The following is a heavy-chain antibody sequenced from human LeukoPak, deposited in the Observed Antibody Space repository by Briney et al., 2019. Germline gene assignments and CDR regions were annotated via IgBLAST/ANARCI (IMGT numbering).Heavy chain of an antibody. Sequence: PSETLSLTCAVYGGSFSGYYWSWIRQPPGKGLEWIGEINHSGSTNYNPSLKSRVTISVDTSKNQFSLKLSSVTAADTAVYYCARHPSIDTTWYPAVFDYWGQGTLVTVSS. CDR1: GGSFSGYY. J-gene: IGHJ4*02. V-gene: IGHV4-34*01. CDR2: INHSGST. CDR3: ARHPSIDTTWYPAVFDY. D-gene: IGHD6-13*01.